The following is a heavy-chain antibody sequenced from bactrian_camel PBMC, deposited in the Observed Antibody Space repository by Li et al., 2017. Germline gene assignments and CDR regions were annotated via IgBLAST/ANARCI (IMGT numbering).Heavy chain of an antibody. J-gene: IGHJ6*01. CDR3: AADVRVGRYLGRCDFGA. CDR1: GAIYRTNC. CDR2: IYTAASDS. D-gene: IGHD1*01. Sequence: HVQLVESGGGSVQAGGSLRLSCAASGAIYRTNCMGWFRQVPGEEREAVAAIYTAASDSYYADSVKGRFTISLDSTKNTLYLQMDALKPEDTGMYYCAADVRVGRYLGRCDFGAYGQGTQVTVS. V-gene: IGHV3S54*01.